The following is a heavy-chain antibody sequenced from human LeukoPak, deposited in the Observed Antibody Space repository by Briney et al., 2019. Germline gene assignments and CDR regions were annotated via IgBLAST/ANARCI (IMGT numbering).Heavy chain of an antibody. V-gene: IGHV3-23*01. D-gene: IGHD3-22*01. Sequence: PGGSLRLSCAASGFTFSNFWMSWVRQAPGKGLEWVSAISDNSGRTYYADSVKGRFTISRDNSKNTLFVQMNSLRAEDTAVYYCAREYDSSWPSWGQGTLVTVSS. CDR1: GFTFSNFW. CDR3: AREYDSSWPS. J-gene: IGHJ5*02. CDR2: ISDNSGRT.